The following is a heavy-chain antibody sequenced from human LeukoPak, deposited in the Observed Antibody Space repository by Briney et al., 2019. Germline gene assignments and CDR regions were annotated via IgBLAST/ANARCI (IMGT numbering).Heavy chain of an antibody. CDR3: AREIPYCSSTSCPFGS. CDR1: GYTFTSYG. J-gene: IGHJ5*02. D-gene: IGHD2-2*01. V-gene: IGHV1-18*01. CDR2: ISAYNGNT. Sequence: ASVKVSCKASGYTFTSYGISWVRQAPGQGLEWMGWISAYNGNTNYAQKLQGRVTMTTDTSTSTAYMELSSLRSEDTAVYYCAREIPYCSSTSCPFGSWGQGTLVTVSS.